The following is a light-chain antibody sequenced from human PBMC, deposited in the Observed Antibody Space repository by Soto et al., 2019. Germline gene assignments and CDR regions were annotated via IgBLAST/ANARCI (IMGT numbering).Light chain of an antibody. Sequence: AIRMTQSPSSFSASTGDRVTITCRASQGISSYLAWYQQKPGKAPKLLIYAASTLQSGVPSRFSGSGSGTDFTLTISCLQSEDFGTYYCQQYYSYPPGFGVGTKVEIK. V-gene: IGKV1-8*01. CDR3: QQYYSYPPG. CDR1: QGISSY. CDR2: AAS. J-gene: IGKJ4*01.